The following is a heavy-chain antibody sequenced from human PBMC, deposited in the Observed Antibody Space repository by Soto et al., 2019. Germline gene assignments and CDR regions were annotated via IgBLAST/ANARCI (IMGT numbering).Heavy chain of an antibody. CDR2: VY. J-gene: IGHJ4*02. V-gene: IGHV4-39*01. CDR1: DDSINSDKYY. CDR3: ARLEGLATISYYFDF. Sequence: SETLSLTCSVSDDSINSDKYYWGRIRQPPGKGLEWIGSVYNPSLQTRVTISLDKSKSQFSLKLNSVTAADSAVYFCARLEGLATISYYFDFWGPGALVTVSS. D-gene: IGHD3-9*01.